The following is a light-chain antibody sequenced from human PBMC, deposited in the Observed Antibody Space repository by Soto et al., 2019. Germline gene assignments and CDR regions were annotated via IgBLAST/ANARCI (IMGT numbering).Light chain of an antibody. CDR3: QQRHTWPLT. CDR1: QTIRGL. V-gene: IGKV3-11*01. J-gene: IGKJ5*01. CDR2: DTS. Sequence: EIVLTQSPATLSLSPGERDTLSCRTSQTIRGLFNWYQHRPGQAPRLLIYDTSNRDTDIPARFSGSGSGTDFMHPISSLDPEHFLVYFCQQRHTWPLTFGQGTRLDIK.